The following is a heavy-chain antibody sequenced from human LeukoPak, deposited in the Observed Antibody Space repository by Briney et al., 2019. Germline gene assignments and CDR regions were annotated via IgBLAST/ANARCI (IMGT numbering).Heavy chain of an antibody. CDR2: ISAYNGNT. D-gene: IGHD2-2*01. V-gene: IGHV1-18*01. CDR3: ARDSLVVVPADYYGMDV. CDR1: GYTFTSYD. Sequence: ASVKVSCKASGYTFTSYDINWVRQAPGQGLEWMGWISAYNGNTNYAQKLQGRVTMTTDTSTSTAYMELRSLRSEDTAVYYCARDSLVVVPADYYGMDVWGQGTTVTVSS. J-gene: IGHJ6*02.